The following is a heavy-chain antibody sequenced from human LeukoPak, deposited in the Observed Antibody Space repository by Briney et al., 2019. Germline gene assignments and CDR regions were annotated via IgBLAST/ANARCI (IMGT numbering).Heavy chain of an antibody. Sequence: GASVKVSCKSSGYTFTLYSTHSLRQAPGQGLEWMGWINPNSGGTNYAQKFQGRVTMTRDTSISTAYIVLSRLGSYHTAVYYCAIGVQGQRPKDYWGQGTLVTVSS. CDR3: AIGVQGQRPKDY. J-gene: IGHJ4*02. D-gene: IGHD1-1*01. V-gene: IGHV1-2*02. CDR2: INPNSGGT. CDR1: GYTFTLYS.